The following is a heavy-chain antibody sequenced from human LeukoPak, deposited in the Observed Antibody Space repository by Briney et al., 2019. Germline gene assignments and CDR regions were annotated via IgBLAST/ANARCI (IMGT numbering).Heavy chain of an antibody. CDR1: GYTFTSYD. CDR2: VTPNSGNT. Sequence: GASVKVSCKASGYTFTSYDINWVRQAAGQGLEWMGFVTPNSGNTGYAQKLQGRVTMTTNNSIGAAYMELGSLRSEDTAVYYCARFRYDYGDGPDYWGQGTLVTVSS. V-gene: IGHV1-8*01. J-gene: IGHJ4*02. CDR3: ARFRYDYGDGPDY. D-gene: IGHD4/OR15-4a*01.